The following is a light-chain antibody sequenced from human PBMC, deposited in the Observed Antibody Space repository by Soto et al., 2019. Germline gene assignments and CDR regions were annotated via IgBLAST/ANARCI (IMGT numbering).Light chain of an antibody. Sequence: EIVLTQSPGTLSLSPGKRATLPCRASQSVSSSYLAWYQQKPGQAPRLLIYGASSRATGIPDRFSGSGSGTDFTLTISRLEPEDFAVYYCQQYGGSPGCTFGQGTKLEIK. CDR1: QSVSSSY. CDR2: GAS. V-gene: IGKV3-20*01. CDR3: QQYGGSPGCT. J-gene: IGKJ2*02.